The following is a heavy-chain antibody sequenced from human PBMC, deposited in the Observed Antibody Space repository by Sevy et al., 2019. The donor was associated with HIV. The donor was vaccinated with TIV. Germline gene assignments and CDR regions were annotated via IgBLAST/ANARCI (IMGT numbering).Heavy chain of an antibody. D-gene: IGHD3-9*01. V-gene: IGHV3-48*03. J-gene: IGHJ6*02. CDR3: ARADRVRYFDWLPPDWYYYGMDV. CDR2: ISSSGSSI. Sequence: GGSLRLSCAASGFTFSSYEMNWVRQAPGKGLEWVSYISSSGSSIYYADSVKGRFTISRDNAKNSLYLQMNSLRAEDTAVYYCARADRVRYFDWLPPDWYYYGMDVWGQGTTVTISS. CDR1: GFTFSSYE.